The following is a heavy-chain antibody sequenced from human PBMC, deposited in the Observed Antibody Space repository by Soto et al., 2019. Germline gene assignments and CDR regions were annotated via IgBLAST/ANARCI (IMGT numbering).Heavy chain of an antibody. CDR1: GDSVSSDSAA. J-gene: IGHJ6*02. V-gene: IGHV6-1*01. Sequence: SQTLSLTCAISGDSVSSDSAAWNWIRQSPSRGLEWLGRTYYRSKWYNDYAVSVNGRITINPDTSKNHFSLQLNSVTPEDTAVYYCVRSRVFIAVAGMATYYYYYGMDVWGQGTTVTVSS. D-gene: IGHD6-19*01. CDR3: VRSRVFIAVAGMATYYYYYGMDV. CDR2: TYYRSKWYN.